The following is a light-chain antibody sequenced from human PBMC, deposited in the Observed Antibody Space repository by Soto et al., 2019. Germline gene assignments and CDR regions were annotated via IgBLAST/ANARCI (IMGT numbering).Light chain of an antibody. CDR1: SSDIGTYKY. V-gene: IGLV2-8*01. CDR3: SSYVTSNNLRV. J-gene: IGLJ1*01. Sequence: QSVLTQPPSASGSPGQSVTISCTGTSSDIGTYKYVSWYQQHPGKAPKLIIYEVNERPSGVPDRFSGSKSGNTASLTVSGLRAEDEADYYCSSYVTSNNLRVFGTGTKGTVL. CDR2: EVN.